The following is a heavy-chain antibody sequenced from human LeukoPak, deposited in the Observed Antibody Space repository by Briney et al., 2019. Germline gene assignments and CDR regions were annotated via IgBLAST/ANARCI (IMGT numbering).Heavy chain of an antibody. V-gene: IGHV3-21*01. CDR3: ARGASRADY. CDR1: GFTFSGKS. CDR2: ISSSSSYI. Sequence: GGSLRLSCAASGFTFSGKSMNWVRQAPGKRPEWVSSISSSSSYIYYADSVKGRFTISRDNAKNSLYLQMNSLRAEDAALYYCARGASRADYWGQGTLVTVSS. J-gene: IGHJ4*02.